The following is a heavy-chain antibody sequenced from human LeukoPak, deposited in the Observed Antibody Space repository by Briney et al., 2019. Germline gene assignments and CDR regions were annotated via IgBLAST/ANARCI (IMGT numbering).Heavy chain of an antibody. V-gene: IGHV1-24*01. J-gene: IGHJ4*02. Sequence: ASVKVSCKVSGYTLTELSMHWVRQAPGKGLEWMGGFDPEDGETIYAQKFQGRVTMTEDTSTDTAYMELSSLGSEDTAVYYCATLGITGTTWGDYWGQGTLVTVSS. CDR1: GYTLTELS. D-gene: IGHD1-20*01. CDR2: FDPEDGET. CDR3: ATLGITGTTWGDY.